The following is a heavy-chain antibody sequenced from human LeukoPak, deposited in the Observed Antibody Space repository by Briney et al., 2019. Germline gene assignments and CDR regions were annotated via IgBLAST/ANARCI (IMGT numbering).Heavy chain of an antibody. D-gene: IGHD6-19*01. Sequence: PGGSLRLSCAASGLTFSSYWMSWVRQAPGRGPEWVANIKHDGRETYYADSVKGRFTISRDNAKNSLFLQMNSLRAEDTAVYYCARDQEQLNWWGQGTLVTVSS. CDR1: GLTFSSYW. CDR3: ARDQEQLNW. V-gene: IGHV3-7*03. J-gene: IGHJ4*02. CDR2: IKHDGRET.